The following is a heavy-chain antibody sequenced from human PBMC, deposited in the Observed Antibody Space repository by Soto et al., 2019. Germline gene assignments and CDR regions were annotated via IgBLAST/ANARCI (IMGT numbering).Heavy chain of an antibody. D-gene: IGHD1-1*01. Sequence: EVQLLESGGGLVQPGGSLRLSCAVSGFSFSTYGVTWVRQAPGKGLEWVSGVSGGSGVTHYADSVKGRFTITGDNSKNSLYLNMNSLRVEDTAVYYCAKWNGYGDYWGQGPLVTVSS. CDR3: AKWNGYGDY. V-gene: IGHV3-23*01. CDR1: GFSFSTYG. CDR2: VSGGSGVT. J-gene: IGHJ4*02.